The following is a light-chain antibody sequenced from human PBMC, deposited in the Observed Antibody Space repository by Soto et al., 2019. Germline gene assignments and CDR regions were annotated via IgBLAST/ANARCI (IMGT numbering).Light chain of an antibody. CDR2: DDH. J-gene: IGLJ3*02. Sequence: QSVLTQPPSVSGAPGQRVTISCTGNNSNIGSGYGLHWYQQVPGMAPKLLIYDDHNRPSGVPDRFSGSSSGTSASLAITGLQAEDEADYYCQSYDSTLSASVFGGGTKLTVL. CDR1: NSNIGSGYG. V-gene: IGLV1-40*01. CDR3: QSYDSTLSASV.